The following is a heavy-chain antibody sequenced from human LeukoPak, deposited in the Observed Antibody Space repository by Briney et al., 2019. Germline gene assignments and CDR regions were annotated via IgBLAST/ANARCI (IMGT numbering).Heavy chain of an antibody. CDR2: INHSGST. V-gene: IGHV4-34*01. CDR1: GGSFSGYY. CDR3: ARAKKGDYDYVWGSYRYTGPRFDY. Sequence: SETLSLTCAVYGGSFSGYYWSWLRQPPGKGLEWIGEINHSGSTNYNPSLKSRVTISVDTSKNQFSLKLSSVTAADTAVYYCARAKKGDYDYVWGSYRYTGPRFDYWGQGTLVTVSS. D-gene: IGHD3-16*02. J-gene: IGHJ4*02.